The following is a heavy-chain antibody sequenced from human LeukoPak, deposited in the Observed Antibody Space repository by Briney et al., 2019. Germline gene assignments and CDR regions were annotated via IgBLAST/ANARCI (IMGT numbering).Heavy chain of an antibody. CDR3: ARVWEANYGDHNYYGMDV. CDR1: GVSISSYY. D-gene: IGHD4-17*01. J-gene: IGHJ6*02. CDR2: IYTSGST. Sequence: SETLSLTCTVAGVSISSYYWSWVRQPAGKGLEWVGRIYTSGSTNYNPSLKSRVTMSVDTSKNQFPLKLSSVTAADTAVYYCARVWEANYGDHNYYGMDVWGQGTTVTVSS. V-gene: IGHV4-4*07.